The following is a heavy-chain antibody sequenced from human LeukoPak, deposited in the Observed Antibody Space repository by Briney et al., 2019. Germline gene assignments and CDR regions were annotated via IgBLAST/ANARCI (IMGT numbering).Heavy chain of an antibody. Sequence: SETLSLTCTVSGGSISSSSHYWVWIRQPPGRGLEWIGSENIYYNEITYYNQSLKSRVSISVDTSKNQFSLKLSSVTAADTAVYYCARYSSGWQYFDYWGQGTLVTVSS. V-gene: IGHV4-39*01. CDR2: ENIYYNEIT. J-gene: IGHJ4*02. CDR3: ARYSSGWQYFDY. CDR1: GGSISSSSHY. D-gene: IGHD6-19*01.